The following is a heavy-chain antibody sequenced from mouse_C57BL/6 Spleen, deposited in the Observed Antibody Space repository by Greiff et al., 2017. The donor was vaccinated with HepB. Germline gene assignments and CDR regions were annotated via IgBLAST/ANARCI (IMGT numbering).Heavy chain of an antibody. CDR1: GFNIKNIY. CDR3: ASYYSNPWFAY. D-gene: IGHD2-5*01. J-gene: IGHJ3*01. Sequence: EVQLQQSVAELVRPGASVKLSCTASGFNIKNIYMHWVKQRPEQGLEWIGRIDPANGNTKYAPKFQGKATITADTSSNTAYLQLSSLTSEDTAIYYCASYYSNPWFAYWGQGTLVTVSA. CDR2: IDPANGNT. V-gene: IGHV14-3*01.